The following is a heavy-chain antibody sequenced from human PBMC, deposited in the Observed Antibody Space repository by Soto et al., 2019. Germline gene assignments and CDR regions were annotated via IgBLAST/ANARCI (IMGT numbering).Heavy chain of an antibody. V-gene: IGHV1-18*04. D-gene: IGHD3-16*01. Sequence: ASVKVSCKASGYTFTSYGISWVRPAPGQGLEWMGWLSAYNGNTNYAQKLQGRVTMTTDTSTSTAYMELRSLRSDDTAVYYCASGGVEMAKMGGYYYYGMDVWGQGTTVTVSS. CDR2: LSAYNGNT. CDR1: GYTFTSYG. CDR3: ASGGVEMAKMGGYYYYGMDV. J-gene: IGHJ6*02.